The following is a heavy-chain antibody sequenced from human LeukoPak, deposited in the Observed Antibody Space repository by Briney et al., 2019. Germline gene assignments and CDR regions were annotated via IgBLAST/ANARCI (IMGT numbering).Heavy chain of an antibody. Sequence: GGSLRLSCVASGFTFSNYWMHWVRQPPGKGLVWVSRIYVDGRTTNYADSVKGRFTISRDNAKNTVYLEMNSLSVEDAATYYCIRDFRSADLWGQGTLVTVTS. CDR2: IYVDGRTT. CDR3: IRDFRSADL. J-gene: IGHJ5*02. V-gene: IGHV3-74*01. CDR1: GFTFSNYW.